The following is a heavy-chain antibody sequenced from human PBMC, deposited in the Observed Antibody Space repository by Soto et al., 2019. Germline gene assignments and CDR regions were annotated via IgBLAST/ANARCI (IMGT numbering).Heavy chain of an antibody. J-gene: IGHJ5*02. Sequence: PSETLSLTCAVYGGSFSGYYWSWIRQPPGKGLEWIGEINHSGSTNYNPSLKSRVTISVDTSKNQFSLKLSSVTAADTAVYYCARVEVYCSGGSCYNNGFVPRGQGTLVT. CDR2: INHSGST. D-gene: IGHD2-15*01. V-gene: IGHV4-34*01. CDR1: GGSFSGYY. CDR3: ARVEVYCSGGSCYNNGFVP.